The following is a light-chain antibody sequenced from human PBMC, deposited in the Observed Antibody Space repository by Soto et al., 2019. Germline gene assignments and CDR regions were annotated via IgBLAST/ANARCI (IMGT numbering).Light chain of an antibody. CDR2: GVS. CDR3: QEYSSYTWT. Sequence: DIQMTQSPSSLSASVGDRVTITCLASQGIRTDLVWYQQKPGKAPRRLIYGVSSLQSGVPSRFSGSGSGTEFTLTISSLQPDDFATFYCQEYSSYTWTFGHGTKV. CDR1: QGIRTD. V-gene: IGKV1-17*01. J-gene: IGKJ1*01.